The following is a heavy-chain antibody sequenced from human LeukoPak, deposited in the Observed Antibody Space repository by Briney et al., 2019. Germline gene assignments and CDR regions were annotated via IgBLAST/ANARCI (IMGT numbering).Heavy chain of an antibody. V-gene: IGHV4-30-4*01. D-gene: IGHD1-26*01. J-gene: IGHJ4*02. CDR3: ASRVLINGSYRD. CDR2: IYYSGST. CDR1: GGSISSGDYY. Sequence: PSQTLSLTCTVSGGSISSGDYYWSWIRQPPGKGLEWIGYIYYSGSTYYNPSLKSRVTISVDTSKNQFSLKLSSVTAADTAVYFCASRVLINGSYRDWGQGTLVTVSS.